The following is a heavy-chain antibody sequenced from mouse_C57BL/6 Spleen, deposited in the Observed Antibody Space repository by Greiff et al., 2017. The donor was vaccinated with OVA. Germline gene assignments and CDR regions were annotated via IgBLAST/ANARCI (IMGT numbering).Heavy chain of an antibody. Sequence: QVHVKQPGAELVKPGASVKMSCKASGYTFTSYWITWVKQRPGQGLEWIGDIYPGSGSTNYNEKFKSKATLTVDTSSSTAYMQLSSLTSEDSAVYYCARPAQDYLDYWGQGTTLTLSS. CDR1: GYTFTSYW. V-gene: IGHV1-55*01. CDR3: ARPAQDYLDY. J-gene: IGHJ2*01. CDR2: IYPGSGST. D-gene: IGHD3-2*02.